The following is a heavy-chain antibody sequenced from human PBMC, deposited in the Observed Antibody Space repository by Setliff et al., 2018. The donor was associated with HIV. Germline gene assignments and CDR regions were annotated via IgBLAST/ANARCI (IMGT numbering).Heavy chain of an antibody. CDR3: ASPRSLLVWYDAFDI. CDR2: IYKNGNT. Sequence: PSETLSLTCSVSGDSISAYYWTWIRQSPGKGLEWIGWIYKNGNTNYNPSLTSRLTISVDTSKNQFSLKLSSVTAADTAVYYCASPRSLLVWYDAFDIWGQGTMVTVSS. V-gene: IGHV4-4*09. J-gene: IGHJ3*02. CDR1: GDSISAYY. D-gene: IGHD3-16*01.